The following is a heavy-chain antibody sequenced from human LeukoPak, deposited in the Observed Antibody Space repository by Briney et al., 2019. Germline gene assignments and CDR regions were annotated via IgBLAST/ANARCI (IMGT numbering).Heavy chain of an antibody. CDR3: ARDYATDTDMV. CDR1: GFTFSSYA. V-gene: IGHV3-30-3*01. J-gene: IGHJ4*02. CDR2: ISDDGSNK. Sequence: GGSLRLSCAASGFTFSSYAMHWVRQAPGKGLEWVAVISDDGSNKYYADSVEGRFTIYRDNSKNTLYLQMNILRAEDTAVYYGARDYATDTDMVWGQGTLVTVSS. D-gene: IGHD5-18*01.